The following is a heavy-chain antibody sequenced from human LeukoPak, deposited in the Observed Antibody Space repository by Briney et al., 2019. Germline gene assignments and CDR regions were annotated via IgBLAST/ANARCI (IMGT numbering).Heavy chain of an antibody. Sequence: SETLSLTCTVSGGSISSYYWSWIRQPPGKGLEWIGYIYYSGSTNYNPSLKSRVTISVDRSKNQFSLKLSSVTAADTAVYYCARFGDYGAFDIWGQGTMVTVSS. CDR3: ARFGDYGAFDI. CDR1: GGSISSYY. V-gene: IGHV4-59*12. D-gene: IGHD4-17*01. J-gene: IGHJ3*02. CDR2: IYYSGST.